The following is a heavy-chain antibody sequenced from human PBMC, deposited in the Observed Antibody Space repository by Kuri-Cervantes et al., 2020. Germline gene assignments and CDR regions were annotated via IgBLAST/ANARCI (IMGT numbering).Heavy chain of an antibody. CDR1: GFIFEDFA. CDR2: ISWNSGSI. Sequence: GGSLRLSCAASGFIFEDFAMHWVRQAPGKGLEWVSGISWNSGSIGYAGSVKGRFTISRDNAKKSLYLQMNSLRAEDTALYYCAKAPYYDILTAYYDYWGQGTLVTVSS. D-gene: IGHD3-9*01. CDR3: AKAPYYDILTAYYDY. V-gene: IGHV3-9*01. J-gene: IGHJ4*02.